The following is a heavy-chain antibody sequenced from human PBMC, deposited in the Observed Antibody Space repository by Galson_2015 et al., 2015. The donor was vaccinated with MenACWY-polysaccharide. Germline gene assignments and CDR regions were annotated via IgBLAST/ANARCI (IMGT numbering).Heavy chain of an antibody. J-gene: IGHJ5*02. D-gene: IGHD7-27*01. CDR3: ARDPNWGNSFGP. V-gene: IGHV3-7*01. CDR1: GFTFSSTC. Sequence: LRLSCAASGFTFSSTCMSWVRQAPGKGLEWVALINLDGSQKDYMDSVKGRFAISRENAKNSLYLQINSLRAEDTAVYYCARDPNWGNSFGPWGRGTLVTVSS. CDR2: INLDGSQK.